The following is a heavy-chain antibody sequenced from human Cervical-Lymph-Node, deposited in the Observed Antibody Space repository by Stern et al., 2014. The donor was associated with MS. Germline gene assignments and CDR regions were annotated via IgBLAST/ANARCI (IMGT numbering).Heavy chain of an antibody. CDR1: GYTFTTYY. V-gene: IGHV1-2*02. Sequence: QLVQSGAEVKEPGASVKVSCKASGYTFTTYYMHWVRQAPGQGLEWMGWINTNNGGTKYAQTFQGRVTITMDTSISTTYMELSSLRTDDAAVYYCARSRLSRWDNSFAYWGQGTLVTVSS. J-gene: IGHJ4*02. CDR2: INTNNGGT. D-gene: IGHD1-20*01. CDR3: ARSRLSRWDNSFAY.